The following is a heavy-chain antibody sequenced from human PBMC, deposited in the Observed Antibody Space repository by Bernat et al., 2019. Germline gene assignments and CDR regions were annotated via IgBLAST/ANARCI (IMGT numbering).Heavy chain of an antibody. CDR3: ARTRYSSNPQYYFDY. V-gene: IGHV5-51*01. CDR2: IYPSDSDT. J-gene: IGHJ4*02. CDR1: EDSFTNYC. D-gene: IGHD6-13*01. Sequence: EVQLVQSGAEVRKPGESLKISCKGSEDSFTNYCIAWVRQMPGKGLEWMGTIYPSDSDTRYSPSFQGQVTISADKSINTAYLQWSSLKASDSAMYYCARTRYSSNPQYYFDYWGQGTLVTVSS.